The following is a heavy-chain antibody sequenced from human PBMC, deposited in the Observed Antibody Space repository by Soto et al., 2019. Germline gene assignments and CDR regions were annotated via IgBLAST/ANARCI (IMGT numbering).Heavy chain of an antibody. CDR3: AGASNFNYAFEY. CDR1: GFTVKGNY. J-gene: IGHJ4*02. V-gene: IGHV3-53*01. CDR2: IFSGGMT. Sequence: GGSLRLSCAPSGFTVKGNYVGWARQASGKEVEWVSIIFSGGMTYYADSVKGRFTISKDISKNTLSLQMNSLRADDTAVYFCAGASNFNYAFEYWGLGTPVTVSS. D-gene: IGHD1-7*01.